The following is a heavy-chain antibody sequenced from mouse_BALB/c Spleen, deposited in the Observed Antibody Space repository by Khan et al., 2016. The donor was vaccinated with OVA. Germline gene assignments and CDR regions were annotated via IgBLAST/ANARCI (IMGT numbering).Heavy chain of an antibody. J-gene: IGHJ2*01. CDR3: ARGTPSDF. Sequence: VQLQESGAELARPGASVKLSCKASGYTFTGYYIQWVKQRPGQGLEWIGTIYPGDGDTRYTQRFKDKATLTADESSTTAYMQLNNLASEDSAVYYCARGTPSDFWGQGTTLTVSS. CDR2: IYPGDGDT. V-gene: IGHV1-87*01. CDR1: GYTFTGYY.